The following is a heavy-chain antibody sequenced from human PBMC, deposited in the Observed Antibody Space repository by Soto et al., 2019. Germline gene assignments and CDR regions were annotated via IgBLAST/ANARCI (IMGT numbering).Heavy chain of an antibody. CDR2: IWYDGSNK. V-gene: IGHV3-33*01. CDR3: ARVSRLRAPYYYYGMDV. Sequence: QVQLVESGGGVVQPGRSLRLSCAASGFTFSSYGMHWVRQAPGKGLEWVAVIWYDGSNKYYEDSVKGRFTISRDNSKNTLYLQMNSLRAEDTAVYYCARVSRLRAPYYYYGMDVWGQGTTVTVSS. CDR1: GFTFSSYG. J-gene: IGHJ6*02.